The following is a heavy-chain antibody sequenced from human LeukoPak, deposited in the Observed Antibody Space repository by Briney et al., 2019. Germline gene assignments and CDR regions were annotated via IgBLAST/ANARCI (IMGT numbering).Heavy chain of an antibody. J-gene: IGHJ5*02. D-gene: IGHD3-3*02. CDR2: IWYDGSNK. V-gene: IGHV3-33*06. CDR3: AKPVLGAQSLNWFDP. Sequence: AGGSLRLSCAASGFTFSSYGMHWVRQAPGKGLEWVEVIWYDGSNKYYADSVKGRFTISRDNSKNTLYLQMNSLRAEDTAVYYCAKPVLGAQSLNWFDPWGQGTLVTVSS. CDR1: GFTFSSYG.